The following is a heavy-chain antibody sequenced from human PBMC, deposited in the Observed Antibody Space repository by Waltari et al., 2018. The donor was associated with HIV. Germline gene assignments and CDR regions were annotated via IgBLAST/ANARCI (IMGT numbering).Heavy chain of an antibody. CDR3: ARRASSWYENRENYFYGMDV. CDR2: MNPDSGNT. J-gene: IGHJ6*02. CDR1: GSTVTSYD. D-gene: IGHD6-13*01. V-gene: IGHV1-8*01. Sequence: QVQLVQSGAEVKKPGASVKVSCKAFGSTVTSYDINWVRQATGQGLEWMGWMNPDSGNTGYAKEFQGRVTMTRKTSITTAYMELSGLRSEDTAVYYCARRASSWYENRENYFYGMDVWGQGTTVTVSS.